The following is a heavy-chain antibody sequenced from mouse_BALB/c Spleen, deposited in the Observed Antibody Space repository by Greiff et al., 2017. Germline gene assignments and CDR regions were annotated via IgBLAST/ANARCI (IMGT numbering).Heavy chain of an antibody. CDR1: GYTFTDYA. J-gene: IGHJ2*01. Sequence: QVQLKESGAELVRPGVSVKISCKGSGYTFTDYAMHWVKQSHAKSLEWIGVISTYYGDASYNQKFKGKATMTVDKSSSTAYMELARLTSEESAIYYCAREELRRGRYYFDYWGQGTTLTVSS. D-gene: IGHD2-12*01. CDR2: ISTYYGDA. V-gene: IGHV1S137*01. CDR3: AREELRRGRYYFDY.